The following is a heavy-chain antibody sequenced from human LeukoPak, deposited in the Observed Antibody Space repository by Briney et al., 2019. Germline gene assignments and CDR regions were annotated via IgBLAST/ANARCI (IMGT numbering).Heavy chain of an antibody. D-gene: IGHD6-6*01. J-gene: IGHJ4*02. CDR2: ISGSGGST. CDR1: GFTFSSYA. V-gene: IGHV3-23*01. Sequence: QSGGSLRLSCAASGFTFSSYAMSWVRQAPGKGLEWVSAISGSGGSTYYADSVKGRFTISRDNSKNTLYLQMNSLRAEDTAVYYCAKDSIAARPRLYYFDYWGQGTLVTVSS. CDR3: AKDSIAARPRLYYFDY.